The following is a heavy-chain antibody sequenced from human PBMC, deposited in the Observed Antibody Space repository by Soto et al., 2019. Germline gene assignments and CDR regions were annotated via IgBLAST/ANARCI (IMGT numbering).Heavy chain of an antibody. CDR3: ARVCTTVTNWFDP. CDR2: IYHSGST. Sequence: QVQLQESGPGLVKPSGTLSLTCAVSGGSISSSNWWSWVRQPPGKGLEWIGEIYHSGSTNYNPSLKRRVPLSXDXPKNQFSLKLSSVTAADTAVYYCARVCTTVTNWFDPWGQGTLVTVSS. CDR1: GGSISSSNW. J-gene: IGHJ5*02. D-gene: IGHD4-17*01. V-gene: IGHV4-4*02.